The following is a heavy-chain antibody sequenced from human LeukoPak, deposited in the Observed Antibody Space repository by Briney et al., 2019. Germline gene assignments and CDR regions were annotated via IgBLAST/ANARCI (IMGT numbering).Heavy chain of an antibody. J-gene: IGHJ1*01. Sequence: GGSLRLSRAASGFTFSSYAMSWVRQAPGKGLEWVSGISGSGGTTYYADSVKGRFTISRDNSKNTVYLQMNSLRAEDTAVYYCAKVTPPITMIRDFQHWGQGTLVTVSS. CDR3: AKVTPPITMIRDFQH. D-gene: IGHD3-10*01. CDR2: ISGSGGTT. V-gene: IGHV3-23*01. CDR1: GFTFSSYA.